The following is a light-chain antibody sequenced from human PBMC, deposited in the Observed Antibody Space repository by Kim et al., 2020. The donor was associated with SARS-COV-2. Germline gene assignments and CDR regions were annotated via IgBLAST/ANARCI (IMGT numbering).Light chain of an antibody. J-gene: IGLJ3*02. CDR3: QAWDSSTKGV. CDR1: KMGDKY. Sequence: SSELTQPPSVSVSPGQTASITCSGDKMGDKYVCWYQQKPGQSPVLVIYQDTKRPSGIPERFSGFNSGNTATLTISGTQAMDEADYYCQAWDSSTKGVFGG. CDR2: QDT. V-gene: IGLV3-1*01.